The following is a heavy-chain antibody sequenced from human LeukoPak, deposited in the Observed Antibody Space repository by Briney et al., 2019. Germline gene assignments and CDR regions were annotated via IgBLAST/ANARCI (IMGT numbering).Heavy chain of an antibody. V-gene: IGHV4-59*01. CDR1: GGSTSSYY. D-gene: IGHD4-11*01. J-gene: IGHJ6*03. CDR3: ARAKGNSNYPYYYMDV. Sequence: SETLSLTCTVSGGSTSSYYGSWVRQPPGKGLEWIGYIYYTGSTNYSPSLKSRVTISVDMSKNQFSLKLSSVTAADTAVYYCARAKGNSNYPYYYMDVWGKGTTVTVSS. CDR2: IYYTGST.